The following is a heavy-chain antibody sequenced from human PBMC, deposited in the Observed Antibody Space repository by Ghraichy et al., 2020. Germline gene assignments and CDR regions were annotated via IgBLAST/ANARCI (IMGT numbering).Heavy chain of an antibody. CDR1: GFTFSSYG. Sequence: GGSLRLSCAAPGFTFSSYGMHWVRQAPGKGLEWVAVIWYDGSNEYYADSVKGRFTISRDNYKNTLYLQVNSLRAEDTAVYYCARQQLADYYYYGMDVWGQGTTVTVSS. J-gene: IGHJ6*02. V-gene: IGHV3-33*01. CDR3: ARQQLADYYYYGMDV. CDR2: IWYDGSNE. D-gene: IGHD6-13*01.